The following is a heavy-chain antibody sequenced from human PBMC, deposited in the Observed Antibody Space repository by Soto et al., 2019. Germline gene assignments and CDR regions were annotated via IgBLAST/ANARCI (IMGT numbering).Heavy chain of an antibody. J-gene: IGHJ4*02. D-gene: IGHD6-25*01. CDR1: GASVSSGDYY. CDR2: IYFSGAT. Sequence: QVQLQEAGPGLVKPSETLALNCSVSGASVSSGDYYWSWIRQPPGKGLEWIGYIYFSGATSYDPSLKRRVSISIDTFKNHFYLKLKSVTAPGTAVYYCLRVHADGSRGYYLDYWGQGLLVSV. CDR3: LRVHADGSRGYYLDY. V-gene: IGHV4-61*03.